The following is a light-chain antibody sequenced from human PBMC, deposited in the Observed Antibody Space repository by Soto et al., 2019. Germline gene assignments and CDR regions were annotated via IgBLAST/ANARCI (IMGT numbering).Light chain of an antibody. CDR1: QTVSGSY. CDR3: QQYGTSPGFT. V-gene: IGKV3-20*01. J-gene: IGKJ3*01. CDR2: GAS. Sequence: EIVLTQSPGTLSLSPGERGTLSCRASQTVSGSYVAWYQQKHGQAPRLLIYGASSRATGIPDRFSGSGSGTDVTLTISRLEPEDFAVYYCQQYGTSPGFTFGPGTKGAIK.